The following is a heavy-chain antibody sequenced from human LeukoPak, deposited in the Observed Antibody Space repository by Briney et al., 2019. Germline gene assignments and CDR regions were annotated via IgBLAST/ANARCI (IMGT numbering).Heavy chain of an antibody. Sequence: GGSLRLSCAASGFTLSTYGMTWVRQAPGKGLEWVSAIRGSGGSTYYTDSVKGRVTSARDNSKNTRDLQMNSLRAEHAALYYCAKTGGIAAAHWGQGTLVAVSS. V-gene: IGHV3-23*01. D-gene: IGHD6-13*01. CDR1: GFTLSTYG. J-gene: IGHJ4*02. CDR3: AKTGGIAAAH. CDR2: IRGSGGST.